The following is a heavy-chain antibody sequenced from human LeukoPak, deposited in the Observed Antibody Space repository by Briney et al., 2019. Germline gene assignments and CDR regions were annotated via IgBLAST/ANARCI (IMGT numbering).Heavy chain of an antibody. V-gene: IGHV3-53*01. CDR1: GFTASSSY. D-gene: IGHD2-8*02. J-gene: IGHJ4*02. CDR2: IFSGGST. Sequence: GGSLRLSCEAAGFTASSSYMNWVRQAPGKGLEWVSVIFSGGSTYYAPSVRGRFTMSRDNSKNTLSLQMNSLRAEDTAIYYCAKASLGSCTGAKCYHFDNWGQGTLVTVSS. CDR3: AKASLGSCTGAKCYHFDN.